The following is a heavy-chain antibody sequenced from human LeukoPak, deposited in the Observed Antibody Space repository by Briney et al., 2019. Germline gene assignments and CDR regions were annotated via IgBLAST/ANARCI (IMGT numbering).Heavy chain of an antibody. CDR1: GYMFTNYG. V-gene: IGHV1-18*01. CDR3: ARDIVMVTYWFDP. Sequence: ASVKVSCKASGYMFTNYGISWVRQAPGQGLEWMGWINTYKGNTNYAQRLQGRVIMTTDTSTSTAYMELRSLRSDDTAVYYCARDIVMVTYWFDPWGQGTLVTVSS. CDR2: INTYKGNT. D-gene: IGHD5-18*01. J-gene: IGHJ5*02.